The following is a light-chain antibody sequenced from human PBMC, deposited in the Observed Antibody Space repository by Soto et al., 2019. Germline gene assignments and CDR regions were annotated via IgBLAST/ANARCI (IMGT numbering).Light chain of an antibody. Sequence: EIVLTQSPGTLSLSPGEGATLSCRASQRVNINLAWYQQKPGQAPRLLIYGASTRATGIPARFSGSGSGTEFTLTISSLQSEDFGVYYCQQYNNWPRTFGQGTKVDIK. V-gene: IGKV3-15*01. CDR3: QQYNNWPRT. J-gene: IGKJ1*01. CDR1: QRVNIN. CDR2: GAS.